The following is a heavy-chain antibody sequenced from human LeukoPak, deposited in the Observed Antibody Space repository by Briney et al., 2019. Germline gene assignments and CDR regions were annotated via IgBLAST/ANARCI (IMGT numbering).Heavy chain of an antibody. CDR1: GFTFSNYG. J-gene: IGHJ6*03. CDR2: IRYDGSNK. V-gene: IGHV3-30*02. D-gene: IGHD6-19*01. Sequence: PGGSLRLSCAASGFTFSNYGIHWVRQAPGKGLEWVSFIRYDGSNKYYADSVKGRFTISRDNSKNTLYLQMNSLRAEDTAVYYCAKDPGGSGWRDFVYYYYYYMDVWGKGTTVTISS. CDR3: AKDPGGSGWRDFVYYYYYYMDV.